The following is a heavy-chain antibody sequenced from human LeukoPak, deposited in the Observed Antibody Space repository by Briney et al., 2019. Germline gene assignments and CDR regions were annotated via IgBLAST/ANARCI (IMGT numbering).Heavy chain of an antibody. CDR2: ISGSGGRT. CDR3: ARGGPAAVYYYMDV. D-gene: IGHD6-13*01. CDR1: GFTFSSYG. Sequence: GGSLRLSCAASGFTFSSYGMSWVRQAPGKGLEWVSSISGSGGRTYYTDSVKGRFTISRDNSKNTLYLQVNSLRPEDTAVYYCARGGPAAVYYYMDVWGKGTTVTVSS. J-gene: IGHJ6*03. V-gene: IGHV3-23*01.